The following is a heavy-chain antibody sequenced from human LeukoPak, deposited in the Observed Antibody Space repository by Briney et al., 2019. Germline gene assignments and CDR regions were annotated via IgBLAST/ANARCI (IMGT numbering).Heavy chain of an antibody. J-gene: IGHJ5*02. D-gene: IGHD5-12*01. CDR3: ARASLRLGMSWFDP. Sequence: SETLSLTCTVSGGSISSYYWSWIRQPPGKGLEWIGYIYYSGSTNYNPSLKGRVTISVDTSKNQFSLKLSSVTAADTAVYYCARASLRLGMSWFDPWGQGTLVTVSS. CDR2: IYYSGST. V-gene: IGHV4-59*01. CDR1: GGSISSYY.